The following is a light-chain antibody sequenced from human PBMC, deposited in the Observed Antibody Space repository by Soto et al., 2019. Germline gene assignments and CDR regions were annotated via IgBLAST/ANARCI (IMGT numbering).Light chain of an antibody. Sequence: EIVLTQSPDTLSLFPGERATLSCRASQSVSSTYLAWYQQKPGQAPRPLLSAASSRATGTPDRFSGSGSGTDFTLTISRLEPEDLAVYYCQQYGSSRWTFGRGTKVEIK. J-gene: IGKJ1*01. V-gene: IGKV3-20*01. CDR2: AAS. CDR1: QSVSSTY. CDR3: QQYGSSRWT.